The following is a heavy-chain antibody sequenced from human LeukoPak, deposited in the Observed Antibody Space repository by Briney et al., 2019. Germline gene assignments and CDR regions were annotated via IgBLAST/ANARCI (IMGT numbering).Heavy chain of an antibody. Sequence: ASVRVSCRASGYTFSIYDINWVRQAPGQGLEWLACMQPYSGDTDYAQKFQGRLTMTRNSSTNTVYMELSSLTSEDTAVYYCARGLPLDHWGQGTLVTVSS. J-gene: IGHJ4*02. CDR3: ARGLPLDH. V-gene: IGHV1-8*01. CDR2: MQPYSGDT. D-gene: IGHD2-21*02. CDR1: GYTFSIYD.